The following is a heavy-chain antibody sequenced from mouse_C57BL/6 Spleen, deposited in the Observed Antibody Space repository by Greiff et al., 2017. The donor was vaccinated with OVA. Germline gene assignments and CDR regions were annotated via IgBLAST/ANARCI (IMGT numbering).Heavy chain of an antibody. D-gene: IGHD1-1*01. J-gene: IGHJ4*01. CDR1: GYTFTSYT. V-gene: IGHV1-4*01. CDR3: ARGGLLRSPMAMDY. CDR2: INPSSGYT. Sequence: VKLQQSGAELARPGASVKMSCKASGYTFTSYTMHWVKQRPGQGLEWIGYINPSSGYTKYNQKFKDKATLTADKSSSTAYMQLSSLTSEDSAVYYCARGGLLRSPMAMDYWGQGTSVTVSS.